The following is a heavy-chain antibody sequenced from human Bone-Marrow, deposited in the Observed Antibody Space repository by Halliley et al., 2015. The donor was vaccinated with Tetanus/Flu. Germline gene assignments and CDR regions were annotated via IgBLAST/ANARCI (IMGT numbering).Heavy chain of an antibody. CDR1: GFTFSSYF. CDR3: ATGKCGGDCYDY. CDR2: ISSNSKSI. D-gene: IGHD2-21*01. J-gene: IGHJ4*02. V-gene: IGHV3-21*06. Sequence: SLRLSCAATGFTFSSYFMNWARQVPGKGLEWVSAISSNSKSIYYADSAKGRFTISRDNAKNSLYLQMNSLRAEDTAVYYCATGKCGGDCYDYWGQGTLVTVSS.